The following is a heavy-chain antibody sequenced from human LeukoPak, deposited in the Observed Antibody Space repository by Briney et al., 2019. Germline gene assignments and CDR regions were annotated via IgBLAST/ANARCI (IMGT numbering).Heavy chain of an antibody. CDR1: GFTFSSYS. CDR2: ISSSSSYI. CDR3: ARDAGAVQTCSPDGMDV. D-gene: IGHD6-13*01. V-gene: IGHV3-21*01. J-gene: IGHJ6*02. Sequence: GGSLRLSCAASGFTFSSYSMNWVRQAPGKGLEWVSSISSSSSYIYYADSVKGRFTISRDNAKNSLYLQMNSLRAEDTAVYYCARDAGAVQTCSPDGMDVWAQGPTFTVSS.